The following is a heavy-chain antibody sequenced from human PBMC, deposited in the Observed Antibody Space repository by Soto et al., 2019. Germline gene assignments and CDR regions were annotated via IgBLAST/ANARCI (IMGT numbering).Heavy chain of an antibody. CDR3: ARDMGIAARRFLNYFDY. CDR1: GFTFSSYG. V-gene: IGHV3-33*01. J-gene: IGHJ4*02. Sequence: GGSLRLSCAASGFTFSSYGMHWVRQAPGKGLEWVAVIWYDGSNKYYADSVKGRFTISRDNSKNTLYLQMNSLRAEDTAVYYCARDMGIAARRFLNYFDYWGQGTLVTVSS. CDR2: IWYDGSNK. D-gene: IGHD6-6*01.